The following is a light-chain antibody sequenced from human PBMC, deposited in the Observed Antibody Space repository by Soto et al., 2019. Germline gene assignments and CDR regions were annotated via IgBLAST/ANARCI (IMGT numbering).Light chain of an antibody. J-gene: IGLJ1*01. CDR2: DVT. V-gene: IGLV2-11*01. CDR1: TSDAGGYNY. Sequence: QSALAQPRSVAGSPGQSVTISCTGTTSDAGGYNYVSWYQQHPGKAPKLIIFDVTKRPSGVPDRFSGSKSGNTASLTISGLLAEDEADYYCCSYAGSYNYVFGTGTKVTVL. CDR3: CSYAGSYNYV.